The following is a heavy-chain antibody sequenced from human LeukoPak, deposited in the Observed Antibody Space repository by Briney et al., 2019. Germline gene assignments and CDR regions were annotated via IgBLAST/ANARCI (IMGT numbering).Heavy chain of an antibody. CDR2: ISGSGGST. D-gene: IGHD6-13*01. CDR3: AKDALLAAAGKIWYFDL. J-gene: IGHJ2*01. Sequence: GGSLRLSCAASGFTFSNDGMSWVRQAPGRGLEWVSAISGSGGSTYYADSVKGRFTISRDNSKNTLYLQMNSLRAEDTAVYYCAKDALLAAAGKIWYFDLWGRGTLVTVSS. CDR1: GFTFSNDG. V-gene: IGHV3-23*01.